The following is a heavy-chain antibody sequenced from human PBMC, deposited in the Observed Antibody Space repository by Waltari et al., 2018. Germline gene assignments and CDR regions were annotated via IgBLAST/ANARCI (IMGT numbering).Heavy chain of an antibody. CDR3: ARAGFYRFDY. D-gene: IGHD3-16*02. V-gene: IGHV3-74*01. J-gene: IGHJ4*01. CDR2: INPDGSDT. Sequence: EVQLVESGGVLVQPGGSLRLSCTGSGFTFSDYWMHWVRQAPGKGPVRVSRINPDGSDTTYADSVKGRFTISRDNAKDTLYLQMNSLRVEDTAVYYCARAGFYRFDYWGHGTLATVSS. CDR1: GFTFSDYW.